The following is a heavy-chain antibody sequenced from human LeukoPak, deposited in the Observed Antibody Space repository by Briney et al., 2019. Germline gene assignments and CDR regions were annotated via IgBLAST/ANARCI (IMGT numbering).Heavy chain of an antibody. CDR2: ISGSGAIT. CDR1: GFTFSSYA. Sequence: PGGSLRPSCAASGFTFSSYAMTWVRQAPGKGREWVSGISGSGAITYYAESMKGRVTISRDNSSKTLYPQIHSLRAEATTIYYCAKNVFPVYESSGFSAFPGRGGRGTPVTVSS. D-gene: IGHD3-22*01. CDR3: AKNVFPVYESSGFSAFPGR. V-gene: IGHV3-23*01. J-gene: IGHJ2*01.